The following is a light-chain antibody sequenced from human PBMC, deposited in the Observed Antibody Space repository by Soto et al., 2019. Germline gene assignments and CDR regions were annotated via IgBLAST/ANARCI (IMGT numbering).Light chain of an antibody. CDR3: QSYDSSLGGSKGV. J-gene: IGLJ3*02. CDR1: SSDIGAGYD. V-gene: IGLV1-40*01. CDR2: SNI. Sequence: QSVLTQPPSMSGAPGQRVTISCTGSSSDIGAGYDVHWYQQFPGTAPKLLIYSNINRPSGVPDRFSGSKSGTSASLAITCLQAEDEADYYCQSYDSSLGGSKGVFGGGTKLTVL.